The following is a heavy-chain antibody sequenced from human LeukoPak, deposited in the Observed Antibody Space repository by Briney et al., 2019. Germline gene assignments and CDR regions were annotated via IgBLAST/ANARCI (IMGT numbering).Heavy chain of an antibody. D-gene: IGHD2-15*01. Sequence: GGSLRLSCAASGFTFSSYAMSWVRQAPGKGLEWVSAISGSGGSTYYADSVKGRFTISRDNSKNTLYLQMNSLRAEDTAVYYCARASQSLLLRAPFDIWGQGTVVTVSS. V-gene: IGHV3-23*01. J-gene: IGHJ3*02. CDR1: GFTFSSYA. CDR2: ISGSGGST. CDR3: ARASQSLLLRAPFDI.